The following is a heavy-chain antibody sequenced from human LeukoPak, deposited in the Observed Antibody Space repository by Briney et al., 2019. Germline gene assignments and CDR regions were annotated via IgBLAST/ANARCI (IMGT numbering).Heavy chain of an antibody. CDR2: IYTSGST. CDR3: ARGASNWGLRWYYFDY. V-gene: IGHV4-61*02. J-gene: IGHJ4*02. Sequence: PSQTLSLTCTVSGGSISSGSYYWSWIRQPAGKGLEWIGRIYTSGSTNYNPSLKSRVTISVDTSKNQFFLKLSSVTAADTAVYYCARGASNWGLRWYYFDYWGQGTLVTVSS. D-gene: IGHD7-27*01. CDR1: GGSISSGSYY.